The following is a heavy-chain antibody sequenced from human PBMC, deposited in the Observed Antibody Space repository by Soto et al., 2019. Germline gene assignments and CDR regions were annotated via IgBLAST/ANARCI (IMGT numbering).Heavy chain of an antibody. Sequence: SVKVSCKASGGTVRSYAISWVRQAPGQGLEWMGGIIPIFGTANYAQKFQGRVTITADESTSTAYMELSSLRSEDTAVYYCAGESRDGYNYRPRYYYGMDVWGQGTTVTVSS. J-gene: IGHJ6*02. D-gene: IGHD5-12*01. CDR3: AGESRDGYNYRPRYYYGMDV. CDR2: IIPIFGTA. V-gene: IGHV1-69*13. CDR1: GGTVRSYA.